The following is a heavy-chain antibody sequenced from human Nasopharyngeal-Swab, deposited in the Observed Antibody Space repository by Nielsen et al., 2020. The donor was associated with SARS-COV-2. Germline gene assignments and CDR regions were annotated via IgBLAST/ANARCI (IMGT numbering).Heavy chain of an antibody. V-gene: IGHV4-34*01. CDR3: ARGPTQQLVRDY. CDR2: INHSGST. Sequence: RQAPGKGLEWIGEINHSGSTNYNPSLKSRVTISVDASKNQFSLKLSSVTAADTAVYYCARGPTQQLVRDYWGQGTLVTVSS. J-gene: IGHJ4*02. D-gene: IGHD6-13*01.